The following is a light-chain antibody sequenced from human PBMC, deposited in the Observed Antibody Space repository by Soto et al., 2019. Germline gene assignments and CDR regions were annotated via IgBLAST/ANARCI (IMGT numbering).Light chain of an antibody. V-gene: IGKV1-9*01. Sequence: DIQLTQSPPFLSASVGDRVTITCRARQGIRSYLAWYEQKPGKAPKVLIYDAFTLHSGVPSRFSGSGSGREFTLTISSLQPEDFAIYYCQQLNDYPWTFDQGTTVEFK. CDR1: QGIRSY. J-gene: IGKJ1*01. CDR3: QQLNDYPWT. CDR2: DAF.